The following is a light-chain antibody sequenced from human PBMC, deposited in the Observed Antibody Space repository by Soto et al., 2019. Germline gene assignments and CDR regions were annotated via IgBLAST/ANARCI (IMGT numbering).Light chain of an antibody. J-gene: IGLJ3*02. Sequence: QSALTQPRSVSGSPGQSVTISCTGTSSEVGGYNYVSWYQQHPGKAPKLVIYDVSKWPSGVPDRFSGSKSGNTASLTISGLQAEDEADYYCCSYAGNSLWVFGGGTKLTVL. CDR1: SSEVGGYNY. V-gene: IGLV2-11*01. CDR2: DVS. CDR3: CSYAGNSLWV.